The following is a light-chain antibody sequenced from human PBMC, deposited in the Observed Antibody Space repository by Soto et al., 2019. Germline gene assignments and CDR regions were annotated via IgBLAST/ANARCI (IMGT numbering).Light chain of an antibody. CDR3: MQGTHWPPIT. V-gene: IGKV2-30*02. CDR1: QSVLHRSKRKNY. J-gene: IGKJ5*01. Sequence: VMTQSPDSLAVSLGERTTINCRSSQSVLHRSKRKNYLAWFQQRPGQSPRRLIYKVSDRDSGVPDRFSGSGSGTHFTLKISRVEAEDVGVYYCMQGTHWPPITFGQGTRLEIK. CDR2: KVS.